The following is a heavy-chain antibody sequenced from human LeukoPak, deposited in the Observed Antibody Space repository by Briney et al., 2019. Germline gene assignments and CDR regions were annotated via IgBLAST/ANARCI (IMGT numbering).Heavy chain of an antibody. CDR2: ISHSSSYI. CDR3: ARENFMATSGTTFDI. D-gene: IGHD1-1*01. Sequence: GGSLRLSCAASAFTFSRDSMNWGCRALGGGVEWVSSISHSSSYIYYADAVKGRFTISRDNAKNSLYLQMNSLRVEDTAVYYCARENFMATSGTTFDIWGQGTMVSVSS. CDR1: AFTFSRDS. J-gene: IGHJ3*02. V-gene: IGHV3-21*01.